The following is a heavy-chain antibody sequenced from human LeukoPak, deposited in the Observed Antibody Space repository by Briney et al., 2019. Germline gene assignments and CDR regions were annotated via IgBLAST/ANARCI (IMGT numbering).Heavy chain of an antibody. CDR1: GYTFTDYF. CDR2: ISAYNGNT. D-gene: IGHD1-7*01. Sequence: ASVKVSCKASGYTFTDYFIHWVRQAPGQGLEWMGWISAYNGNTNYAQKLQGRVTMTTDTSTSTAYMELRSLRSDDTAVYYCARDSGITGTNWFDPWGPGTLVTVSS. CDR3: ARDSGITGTNWFDP. V-gene: IGHV1-18*04. J-gene: IGHJ5*02.